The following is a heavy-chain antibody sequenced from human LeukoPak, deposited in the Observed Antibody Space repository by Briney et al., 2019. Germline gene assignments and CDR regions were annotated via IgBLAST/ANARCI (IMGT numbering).Heavy chain of an antibody. Sequence: GASVKVSCKASGYTFTSYAMHWVRQAPGQRLEWMGWINAGNGNTKYSQKFQGRVTITRDTSASTAYMELSSLRSEDTAVYYCARDLSGRVLDFWSGYGWFDPWGQGTLVTVSS. V-gene: IGHV1-3*01. CDR1: GYTFTSYA. CDR2: INAGNGNT. CDR3: ARDLSGRVLDFWSGYGWFDP. D-gene: IGHD3-3*01. J-gene: IGHJ5*02.